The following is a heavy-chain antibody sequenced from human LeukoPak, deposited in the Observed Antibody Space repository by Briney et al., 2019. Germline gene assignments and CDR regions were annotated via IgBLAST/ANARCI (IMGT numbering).Heavy chain of an antibody. Sequence: SVKVSCKASGGTFSSYAISWVQQAPGQGLEWMGGIIPIFGTANYAQKFQGRVTITADESTSTAYMELSSLRSEDTAVYYCAASMIVVPYYRAGFDPWGQGTLVTVSS. D-gene: IGHD3-22*01. CDR3: AASMIVVPYYRAGFDP. CDR2: IIPIFGTA. CDR1: GGTFSSYA. J-gene: IGHJ5*02. V-gene: IGHV1-69*13.